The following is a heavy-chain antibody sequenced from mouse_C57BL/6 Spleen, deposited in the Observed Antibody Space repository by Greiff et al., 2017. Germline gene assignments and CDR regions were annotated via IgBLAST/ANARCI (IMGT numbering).Heavy chain of an antibody. Sequence: EVKLMESGGGLVQPGGSMKLSCVASGFTFSNYWMNWVRQSPEKGLEWVAQIRLKSDNYATHYAESVKGRFTISRDDSKSSVYLQMNNLRAEDTGIYYCTRGGYYFDYWGQGTTLTVSS. CDR2: IRLKSDNYAT. J-gene: IGHJ2*01. D-gene: IGHD1-1*02. V-gene: IGHV6-3*01. CDR3: TRGGYYFDY. CDR1: GFTFSNYW.